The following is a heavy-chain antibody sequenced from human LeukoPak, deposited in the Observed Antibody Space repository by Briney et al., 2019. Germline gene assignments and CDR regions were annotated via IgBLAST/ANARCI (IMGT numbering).Heavy chain of an antibody. J-gene: IGHJ4*02. CDR3: AREYWGSSFDY. Sequence: GGSLRLSCAASGFTFSVYGMHWVRQAPGKGLLWVSRIDNDVTTTSYADSVRGRFTISRDNAKSTLYLQMNSLRAEDTAVYYCAREYWGSSFDYWGQGTLVSVSS. CDR1: GFTFSVYG. V-gene: IGHV3-74*03. CDR2: IDNDVTTT. D-gene: IGHD2-15*01.